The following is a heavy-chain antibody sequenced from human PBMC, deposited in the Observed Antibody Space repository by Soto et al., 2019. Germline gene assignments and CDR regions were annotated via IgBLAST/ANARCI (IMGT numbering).Heavy chain of an antibody. J-gene: IGHJ5*02. V-gene: IGHV2-5*02. CDR3: AHIVGAPNWFDP. CDR1: GFSLSTSGVG. Sequence: QITLKESGPTLVKPTQTLTLTCTFSGFSLSTSGVGVGWIRQPPGKALEWLALIYWDDDKRYSPSLKIRLTITKDTSKNQAVLTMTNMDPVDTATYYCAHIVGAPNWFDPWGQGTLVTVSS. D-gene: IGHD1-26*01. CDR2: IYWDDDK.